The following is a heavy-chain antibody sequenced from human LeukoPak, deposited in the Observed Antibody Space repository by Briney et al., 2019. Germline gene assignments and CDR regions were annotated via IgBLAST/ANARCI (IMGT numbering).Heavy chain of an antibody. Sequence: ASVKVSCKASGYTFTGYYMHWVRQAPGQGLEWMGWINPNSDGTNYAQKFQGRVTMTRDTPISTAYMELSRLRSDDTAVYYCARAANDYGDYDFDYWGQGTLVTVSS. V-gene: IGHV1-2*02. D-gene: IGHD4-17*01. CDR2: INPNSDGT. CDR3: ARAANDYGDYDFDY. CDR1: GYTFTGYY. J-gene: IGHJ4*02.